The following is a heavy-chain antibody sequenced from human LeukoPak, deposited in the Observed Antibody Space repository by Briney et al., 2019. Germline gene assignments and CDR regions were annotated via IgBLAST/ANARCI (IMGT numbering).Heavy chain of an antibody. D-gene: IGHD3-16*02. Sequence: GASVKVSCKASGYTFTGYYMHWVRQAPGQGLEWMGWINPNSGGTNYAQKFQGRVTMTRDTSISTAYMELSRLRSEDTAVYYCARGWDMITFGGVIDKQPFDPWGQGTLVTVSS. CDR2: INPNSGGT. V-gene: IGHV1-2*02. CDR3: ARGWDMITFGGVIDKQPFDP. J-gene: IGHJ5*02. CDR1: GYTFTGYY.